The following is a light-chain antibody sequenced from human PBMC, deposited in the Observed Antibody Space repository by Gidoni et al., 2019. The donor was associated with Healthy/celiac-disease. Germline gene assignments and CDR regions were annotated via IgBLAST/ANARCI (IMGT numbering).Light chain of an antibody. CDR1: QSVSSN. CDR3: QQYNNWPPCS. Sequence: EIVMTQSPATLSVSPGERATLSCRASQSVSSNLAWYQQKPGQAPRLLIYGAPTRATGIPARFSGSGSGTEFTLTISSLQSEDFAVYYCQQYNNWPPCSFXQXTKLEIK. J-gene: IGKJ2*04. V-gene: IGKV3-15*01. CDR2: GAP.